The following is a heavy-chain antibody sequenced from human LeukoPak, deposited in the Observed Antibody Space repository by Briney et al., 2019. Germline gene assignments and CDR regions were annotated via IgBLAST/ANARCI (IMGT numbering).Heavy chain of an antibody. V-gene: IGHV1-69*06. CDR3: ARDSSTSPKSYYGY. J-gene: IGHJ4*02. Sequence: GASVKVSCKASGGTFSSCAISWVRQAPGQGLEWMGGIIPIFGTANYAQKFQGRVTITADKSTSTAYMELSSLRSEDTAVYYCARDSSTSPKSYYGYWGQGTLVTVSS. CDR2: IIPIFGTA. D-gene: IGHD2-2*01. CDR1: GGTFSSCA.